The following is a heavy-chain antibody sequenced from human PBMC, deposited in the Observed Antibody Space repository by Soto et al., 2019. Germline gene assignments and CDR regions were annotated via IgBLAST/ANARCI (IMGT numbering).Heavy chain of an antibody. CDR1: GGSISSGGYY. V-gene: IGHV4-61*08. D-gene: IGHD5-18*01. CDR2: IYYSGST. Sequence: PSETLALTCTFSGGSISSGGYYWTWIRQHPGKGLEWIGYIYYSGSTHYNPSLQSRVTISADTSKNQVSLKVRSVTAADTAVYYCARDHPHSYGVYYFDYWGQGTPVTVSS. CDR3: ARDHPHSYGVYYFDY. J-gene: IGHJ4*02.